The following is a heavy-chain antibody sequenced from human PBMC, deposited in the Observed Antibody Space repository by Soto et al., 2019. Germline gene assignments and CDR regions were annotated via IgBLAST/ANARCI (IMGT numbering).Heavy chain of an antibody. D-gene: IGHD6-13*01. Sequence: PWGSLRLSCAASGFTFISYAIICCRHSAGKGLEWVSAISGSGGSTYYADSVKGRFTISRDNSKNTLYLQMNSLRAEDTAVYYCADLDGYSSSWYLDYWGQGTLVTVSS. CDR3: ADLDGYSSSWYLDY. V-gene: IGHV3-23*01. CDR2: ISGSGGST. J-gene: IGHJ4*02. CDR1: GFTFISYA.